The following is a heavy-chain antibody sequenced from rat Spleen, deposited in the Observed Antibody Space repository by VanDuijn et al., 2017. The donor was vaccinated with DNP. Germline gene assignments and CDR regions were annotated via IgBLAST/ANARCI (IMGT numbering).Heavy chain of an antibody. Sequence: QVQLKESGPGLVQPSQTLSLTCTVSGFSLTSNGVSWVRQPPGKGLEWIAAISSGGSTYYNSALKSRLSISRDTSKSQVFLKMNSLQTEDTASYFCTREVTEGMVSWGQGVMVTVSS. CDR1: GFSLTSNG. V-gene: IGHV2S8*01. CDR2: ISSGGST. CDR3: TREVTEGMVS. J-gene: IGHJ2*01. D-gene: IGHD1-11*01.